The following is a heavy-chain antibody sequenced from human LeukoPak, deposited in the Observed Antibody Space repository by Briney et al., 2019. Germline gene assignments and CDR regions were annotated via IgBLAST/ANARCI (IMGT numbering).Heavy chain of an antibody. Sequence: PGASVKVPCKASGYTFTGYYMHWVRQAPGQGLEWMGWINPNSGGTNYAQKFQGRVTMTRDTSISTAYMELSRLRSDDTAVYYCAREVGSSSSVDYYYMDVWGKGTTVTVSS. J-gene: IGHJ6*03. CDR3: AREVGSSSSVDYYYMDV. V-gene: IGHV1-2*02. D-gene: IGHD6-6*01. CDR1: GYTFTGYY. CDR2: INPNSGGT.